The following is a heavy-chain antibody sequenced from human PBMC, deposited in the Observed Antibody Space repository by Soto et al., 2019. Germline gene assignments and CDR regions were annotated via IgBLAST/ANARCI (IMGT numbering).Heavy chain of an antibody. CDR2: VSYSGNT. CDR1: GGSISTSY. Sequence: SETLSLTCTVSGGSISTSYWSWIRQSPGKGLEWIGYVSYSGNTNYNPSLKSRVTISVDTSKNQFSLNLSSVTASDTAVYYCARHQPPYDVLTGPFDYWGQGTLVPVSS. D-gene: IGHD3-9*01. CDR3: ARHQPPYDVLTGPFDY. J-gene: IGHJ4*02. V-gene: IGHV4-59*08.